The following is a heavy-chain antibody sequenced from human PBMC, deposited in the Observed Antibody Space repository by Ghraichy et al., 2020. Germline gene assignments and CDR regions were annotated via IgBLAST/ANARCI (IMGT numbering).Heavy chain of an antibody. V-gene: IGHV3-23*01. D-gene: IGHD6-19*01. CDR2: IGDSGDRK. CDR3: ARTQWLVQYWYFDI. J-gene: IGHJ2*01. Sequence: GGSLRLSCAASGFTFRSYAMTWVRQAPGKGLEWVSTIGDSGDRKYYADSVKGRFTISRDNSKNTLYLQMNSLRAEDTAVYDCARTQWLVQYWYFDIWGRGTLVTVSS. CDR1: GFTFRSYA.